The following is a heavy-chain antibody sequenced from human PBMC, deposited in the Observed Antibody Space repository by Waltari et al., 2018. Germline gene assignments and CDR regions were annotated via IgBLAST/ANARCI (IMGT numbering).Heavy chain of an antibody. CDR3: ASSPAAAVAGTIGYFDY. CDR2: IYYSGST. V-gene: IGHV4-59*08. CDR1: GGSISSYY. Sequence: QVQLQESGPGLVKPSETLSLTCTVSGGSISSYYWSWIRQPPGKGLEWIGYIYYSGSTNSNPSLKGRVTISVDTSKNQFSLKLSSVPAADTAVYYCASSPAAAVAGTIGYFDYWGQGTLVTVSS. D-gene: IGHD6-19*01. J-gene: IGHJ4*02.